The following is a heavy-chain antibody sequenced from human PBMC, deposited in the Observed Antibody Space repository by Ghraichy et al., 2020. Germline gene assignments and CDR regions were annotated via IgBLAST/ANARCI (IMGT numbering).Heavy chain of an antibody. V-gene: IGHV6-1*01. CDR1: GDSVSSNNAA. Sequence: SQTLSLTCAISGDSVSSNNAAWNWIRQSPSRGLEWLGRTYYRSKWFEDYAVSVKSRMIIIPDTSMNLFSLQLNSVTPEDTAVYFCARESAGFNSWGQGTLVIVSS. CDR3: ARESAGFNS. J-gene: IGHJ5*02. CDR2: TYYRSKWFE.